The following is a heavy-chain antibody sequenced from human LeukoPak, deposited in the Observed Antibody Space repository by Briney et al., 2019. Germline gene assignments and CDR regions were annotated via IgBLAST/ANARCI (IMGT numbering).Heavy chain of an antibody. J-gene: IGHJ4*02. Sequence: GGSLRLSCAASGFTFSSYGMHWVRQAPGKGLEWVAFIRYDGSNKYYADSVKGRFTISRDNSKNTLYLQMNSLRAEDTAVYYCAKDLFRGWFGELLDYWGQGTLVTVSS. CDR3: AKDLFRGWFGELLDY. D-gene: IGHD3-10*01. CDR1: GFTFSSYG. V-gene: IGHV3-30*02. CDR2: IRYDGSNK.